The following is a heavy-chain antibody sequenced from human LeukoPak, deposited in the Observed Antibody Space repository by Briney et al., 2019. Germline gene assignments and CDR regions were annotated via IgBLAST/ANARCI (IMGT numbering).Heavy chain of an antibody. J-gene: IGHJ4*02. V-gene: IGHV3-30*04. Sequence: GGSLRLSCAVSGFTFSSYAMHWVRQAPGKGLEWVAVISFDGTNKYYAASVKGRFTMSRDNSKNTLYVQMNSLRPEDTAVYYCARGGGTTDSAWYGDYFDHWGQGTLVTVSS. D-gene: IGHD6-19*01. CDR2: ISFDGTNK. CDR3: ARGGGTTDSAWYGDYFDH. CDR1: GFTFSSYA.